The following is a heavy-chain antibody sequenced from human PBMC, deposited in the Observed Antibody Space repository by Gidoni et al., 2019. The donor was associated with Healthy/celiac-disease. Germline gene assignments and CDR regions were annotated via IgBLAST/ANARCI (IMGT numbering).Heavy chain of an antibody. J-gene: IGHJ4*02. D-gene: IGHD3-10*01. CDR1: GGSFSGYY. Sequence: QVQLQQWGAGLLTPSETLSLTCAVYGGSFSGYYWSWIRQPPGKWLEWIGEINHSGSTNYNPSLKSRVTISVDTSKNQFSLKLSSVTAADTAVYYCATARGRRWLDYWGQGTLVTVSS. CDR2: INHSGST. V-gene: IGHV4-34*01. CDR3: ATARGRRWLDY.